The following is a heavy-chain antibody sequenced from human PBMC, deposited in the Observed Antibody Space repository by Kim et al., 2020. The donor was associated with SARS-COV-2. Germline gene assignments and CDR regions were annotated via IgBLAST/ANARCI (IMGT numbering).Heavy chain of an antibody. V-gene: IGHV4-59*13. CDR1: GGSISSYY. D-gene: IGHD3-10*01. Sequence: SETLSLTCTVSGGSISSYYWSWIRQPPGKGLEWIGYIYYSGSTNYNPSLKSRVTISVDTSKNQFSLKLSSVTAADTALYYCARELSGRDPYYYYGMDVWGQGTTVTVSS. J-gene: IGHJ6*02. CDR2: IYYSGST. CDR3: ARELSGRDPYYYYGMDV.